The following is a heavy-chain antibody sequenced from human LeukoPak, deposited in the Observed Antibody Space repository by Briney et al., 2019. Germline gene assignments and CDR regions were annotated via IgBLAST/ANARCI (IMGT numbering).Heavy chain of an antibody. D-gene: IGHD3-3*01. CDR3: AKPPTYYDFWGGYLQD. CDR2: IWYDGSNK. CDR1: GFTFSSYG. J-gene: IGHJ4*02. Sequence: GGSLRLSCAASGFTFSSYGMHWVRQAPGKGLEWVAVIWYDGSNKYYADSVKGRFTISRDNSKNTLCLQMNSLRAEDTAVYYCAKPPTYYDFWGGYLQDWGQGTLVTVSS. V-gene: IGHV3-33*06.